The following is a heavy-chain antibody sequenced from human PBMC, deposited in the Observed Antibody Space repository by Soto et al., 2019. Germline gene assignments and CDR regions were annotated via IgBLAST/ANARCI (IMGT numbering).Heavy chain of an antibody. CDR3: ARDCGGSCDSGFEY. CDR1: GYTFTSYG. D-gene: IGHD2-15*01. V-gene: IGHV1-18*01. CDR2: ISAYNGNR. Sequence: QVQLVQSGAEVKKPGASVKVSCKASGYTFTSYGISWVRQAPGQGLEWMGWISAYNGNRNYAQKLHGRGHMTTDTSTSTAYMELRSLRSDETAVYYCARDCGGSCDSGFEYWGQGTLVNVSS. J-gene: IGHJ4*02.